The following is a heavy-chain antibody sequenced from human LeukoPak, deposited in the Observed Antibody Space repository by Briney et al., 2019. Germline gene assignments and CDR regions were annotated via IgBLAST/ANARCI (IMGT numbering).Heavy chain of an antibody. CDR1: GYTFNSYD. J-gene: IGHJ4*02. CDR3: ARDRDYYDSSGYDY. CDR2: INAGNGNT. Sequence: ASVNVSCRACGYTFNSYDMHWVSQAPGRRREWMGWINAGNGNTKYSQKFQGRVTITRDTSASTAYMELSSLRSEDTAVYYCARDRDYYDSSGYDYWGQGTLVTVSS. V-gene: IGHV1-3*01. D-gene: IGHD3-22*01.